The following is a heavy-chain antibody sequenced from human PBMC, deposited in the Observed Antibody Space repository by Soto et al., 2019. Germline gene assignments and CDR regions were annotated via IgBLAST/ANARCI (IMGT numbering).Heavy chain of an antibody. CDR2: IIPMFGTA. J-gene: IGHJ4*02. CDR3: ARVGPAHYYDSSGYYSPLDY. V-gene: IGHV1-69*01. D-gene: IGHD3-22*01. CDR1: GDTFSSYA. Sequence: QVQLVQSGAEVKKPGSSVKVSWKASGDTFSSYAINWVRQAPGQGLEWMGGIIPMFGTANYAQKFKGRVTITAGESTSTVYMELSSLRSEDTAVYYCARVGPAHYYDSSGYYSPLDYWGQGTLVTVSS.